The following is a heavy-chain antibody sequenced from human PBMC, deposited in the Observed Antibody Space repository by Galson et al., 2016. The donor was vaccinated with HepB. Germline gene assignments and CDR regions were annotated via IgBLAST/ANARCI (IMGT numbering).Heavy chain of an antibody. V-gene: IGHV1-18*01. D-gene: IGHD3-3*01. CDR3: ARSSFGVSNP. CDR1: GYPYISYG. J-gene: IGHJ5*02. CDR2: MSASNGNT. Sequence: SVKVSCKASGYPYISYGINWVRQAPGQGFEWMGWMSASNGNTDYAQKFHGRVTMTTDRSTNTAYMELRSLRSDDTAMYYCARSSFGVSNPWGQGTLVTVSS.